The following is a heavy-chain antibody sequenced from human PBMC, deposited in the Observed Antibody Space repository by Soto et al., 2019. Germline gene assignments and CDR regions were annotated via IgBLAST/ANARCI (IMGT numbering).Heavy chain of an antibody. J-gene: IGHJ6*02. CDR2: IVVGSGNT. V-gene: IGHV1-58*02. Sequence: QMQLVQSGPEVKKPGTSVKVSCKASGFTFTSSAMQWVRQARGQRLEWIGWIVVGSGNTNYAQKFQERVTITRDMSTSTACMKLSSLRSEDTAVYYCAALLWFGELDYYGMDVWGQGTTLTVSS. D-gene: IGHD3-10*01. CDR1: GFTFTSSA. CDR3: AALLWFGELDYYGMDV.